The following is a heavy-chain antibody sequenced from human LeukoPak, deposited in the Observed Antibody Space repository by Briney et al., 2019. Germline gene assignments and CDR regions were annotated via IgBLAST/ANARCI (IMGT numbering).Heavy chain of an antibody. Sequence: SETLSLTCTVSGGSISSSSYYWGWIRQPPGKGLEWIGSIYYSGSTYYNPSLKSRVTISVDTSKNQFSLKLSSVTAADTAVYYCARRSSESGIAARYDAFDIWGQGTMVTVSS. CDR3: ARRSSESGIAARYDAFDI. CDR1: GGSISSSSYY. CDR2: IYYSGST. V-gene: IGHV4-39*01. J-gene: IGHJ3*02. D-gene: IGHD6-6*01.